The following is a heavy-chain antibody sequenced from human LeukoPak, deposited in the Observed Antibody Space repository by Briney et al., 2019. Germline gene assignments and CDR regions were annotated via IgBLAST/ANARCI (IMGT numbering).Heavy chain of an antibody. CDR1: GGSISSGGYS. D-gene: IGHD1-26*01. Sequence: SETLSLTCAVSGGSISSGGYSWSWIRQPPGKGLEWIGYIYYSGSTYYSPSLKSRVTISVDTSKNQFSLKLSSVTAADTAVYYCARDSVYSGSSLDYWGQGTLVTVSS. CDR3: ARDSVYSGSSLDY. V-gene: IGHV4-30-4*07. CDR2: IYYSGST. J-gene: IGHJ4*02.